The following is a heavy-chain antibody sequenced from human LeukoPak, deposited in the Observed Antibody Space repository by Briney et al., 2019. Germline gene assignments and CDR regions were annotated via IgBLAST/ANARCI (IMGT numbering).Heavy chain of an antibody. CDR1: GFTFSSYE. J-gene: IGHJ4*02. D-gene: IGHD1-7*01. CDR3: ARSLELNYFDY. Sequence: GGSLRLSCAASGFTFSSYEMNWVRQAPGKGLEWVSYISSSGSTIYYADSVKGRFAISRDNAKNSLYLQMNSLRAEDTAVYYCARSLELNYFDYWGQGTLVTVSS. CDR2: ISSSGSTI. V-gene: IGHV3-48*03.